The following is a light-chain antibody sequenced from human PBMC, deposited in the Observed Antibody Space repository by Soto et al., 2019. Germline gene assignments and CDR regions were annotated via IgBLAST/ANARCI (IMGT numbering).Light chain of an antibody. CDR2: SNN. CDR3: AARDARLNGNL. V-gene: IGLV1-44*01. CDR1: SSNIGSNT. J-gene: IGLJ1*01. Sequence: QSVLTQPPSASGTPGQRVTISCSGNSSNIGSNTVNWYQHLPGTAPKLLMYSNNQRPSGVPDRFSGSKSGTSASLAISGLQSEDEADYSCAARDARLNGNLFGNGTRVTVL.